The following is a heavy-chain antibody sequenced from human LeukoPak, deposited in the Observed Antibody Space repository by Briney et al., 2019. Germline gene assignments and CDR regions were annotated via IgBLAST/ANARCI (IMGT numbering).Heavy chain of an antibody. CDR1: GFTFNIYA. CDR2: ISGSGGYT. V-gene: IGHV3-23*01. CDR3: AKDYRGNPFDY. J-gene: IGHJ4*02. D-gene: IGHD4-23*01. Sequence: PGGSLRLSCAASGFTFNIYAMSWVRQAPGKGLEWVSAISGSGGYTFFANSVKGRFTISRDNSKNTLYLQMSSLRAEDTAVYYCAKDYRGNPFDYWGQGTLVTVSS.